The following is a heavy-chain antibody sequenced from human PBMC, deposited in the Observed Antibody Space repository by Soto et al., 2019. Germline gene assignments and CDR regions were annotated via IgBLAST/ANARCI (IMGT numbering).Heavy chain of an antibody. V-gene: IGHV4-59*01. J-gene: IGHJ4*02. Sequence: SETLSLTCTVSGGSISSYYWSWIRQPPGKGLEWIGYIYYSGSTNYNPSLKSRVTISVDTSKNQFSLKLSSVTAADTAVYYCARLYGSGSYLVDYWGQGTLVTVSS. CDR1: GGSISSYY. CDR3: ARLYGSGSYLVDY. D-gene: IGHD3-10*01. CDR2: IYYSGST.